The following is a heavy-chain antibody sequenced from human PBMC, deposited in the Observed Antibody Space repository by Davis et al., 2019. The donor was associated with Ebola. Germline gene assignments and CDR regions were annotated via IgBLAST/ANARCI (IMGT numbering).Heavy chain of an antibody. Sequence: GGSLRLSCAASGFAFSSYNMNWVRQAPGKGLEWVSSISTSSAFIYYADSVKGRFTISRDNAKNSLYLEMSSLRAEDTALYYCARSLRFLGWCVDYWGQGTLVTVSS. CDR2: ISTSSAFI. J-gene: IGHJ4*02. V-gene: IGHV3-21*06. CDR3: ARSLRFLGWCVDY. CDR1: GFAFSSYN. D-gene: IGHD3-3*01.